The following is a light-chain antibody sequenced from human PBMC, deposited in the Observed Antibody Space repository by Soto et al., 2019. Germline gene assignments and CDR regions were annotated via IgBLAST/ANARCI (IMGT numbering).Light chain of an antibody. V-gene: IGKV3-15*01. Sequence: EIVMTQSPATLSVSPGARVSLSCRDSQTVFSNLAWSQHKPGQAPRLLMYGASTRATGIPARFSGSGSGTEFTLTISSLQSEDFAVYYCQQYNNWPYTFGQGTKLEI. CDR2: GAS. CDR3: QQYNNWPYT. J-gene: IGKJ2*01. CDR1: QTVFSN.